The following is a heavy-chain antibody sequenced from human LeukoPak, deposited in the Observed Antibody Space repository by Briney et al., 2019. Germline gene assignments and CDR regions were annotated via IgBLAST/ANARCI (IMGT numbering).Heavy chain of an antibody. CDR1: GYIFSSYW. CDR3: ARVFGIYYFDF. J-gene: IGHJ4*02. D-gene: IGHD2-21*01. V-gene: IGHV3-74*01. CDR2: IHTDGSSS. Sequence: PGGSLRLSCAASGYIFSSYWMHWVRQSPGMGLVWVSRIHTDGSSSGYADSVKGRFTISRVNSKNTLYLQMNSLRAEDTAVYYCARVFGIYYFDFWGQGTLVTVSS.